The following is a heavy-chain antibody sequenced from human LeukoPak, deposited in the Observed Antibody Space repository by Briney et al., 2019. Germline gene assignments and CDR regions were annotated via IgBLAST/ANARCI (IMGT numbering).Heavy chain of an antibody. D-gene: IGHD6-13*01. Sequence: SETLSLTCTVSGGFLSSYYWRWMRQPRGKGLVWIGYIYYSGCTNYSPSLKSRVTISGDTSKNQFSLKLSAVTAADTAVYDGARDSPTLAAAGTGWAFDIWGQGTVVTVSS. CDR3: ARDSPTLAAAGTGWAFDI. CDR2: IYYSGCT. CDR1: GGFLSSYY. J-gene: IGHJ3*02. V-gene: IGHV4-59*01.